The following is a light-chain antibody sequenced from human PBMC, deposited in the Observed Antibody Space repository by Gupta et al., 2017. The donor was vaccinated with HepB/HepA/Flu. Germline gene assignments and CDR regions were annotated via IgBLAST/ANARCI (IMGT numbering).Light chain of an antibody. CDR3: SSYTSSSTFV. CDR2: EVS. CDR1: SSDVGSYNR. V-gene: IGLV2-18*02. Sequence: QSALTQPHSVSGSPGQSVTISCTGTSSDVGSYNRVSWYQQPPDTAPKLMIYEVSNRPSGVPDRFSGSKSGNTASLTISGLQAEDEADYYCSSYTSSSTFVFGTGTKVTVL. J-gene: IGLJ1*01.